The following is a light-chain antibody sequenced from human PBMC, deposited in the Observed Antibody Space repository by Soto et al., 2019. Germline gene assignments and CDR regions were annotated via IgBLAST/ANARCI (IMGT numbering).Light chain of an antibody. Sequence: EIVVTQSPATLSLSPGERATLSCRASQRVGNKFAWYRQKPGQAPRLRILATSTRATGVSDRFSGSGSGREFALALSSLQSEYFEVYHCQQYVARPFSFGGGDK. CDR3: QQYVARPFS. CDR2: ATS. V-gene: IGKV3-15*01. J-gene: IGKJ4*01. CDR1: QRVGNK.